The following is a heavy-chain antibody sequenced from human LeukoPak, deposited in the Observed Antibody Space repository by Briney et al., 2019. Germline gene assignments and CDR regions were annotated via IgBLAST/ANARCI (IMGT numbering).Heavy chain of an antibody. Sequence: SETLSLTCAVYGWSFSGYYWSWIRQPPGKGLEWVGEINHSGSTNYNPSLKSRVTISVDTSKNQFSLKLSSVTAADTAVYYCARGGMVYVIPSYYYYGMDVWGQGTTVTVSS. CDR2: INHSGST. J-gene: IGHJ6*02. CDR1: GWSFSGYY. D-gene: IGHD2-8*01. CDR3: ARGGMVYVIPSYYYYGMDV. V-gene: IGHV4-34*01.